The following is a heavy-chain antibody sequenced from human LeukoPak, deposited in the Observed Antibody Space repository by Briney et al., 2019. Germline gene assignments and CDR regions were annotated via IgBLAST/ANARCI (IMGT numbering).Heavy chain of an antibody. V-gene: IGHV1-69*13. J-gene: IGHJ1*01. Sequence: ASVKVSCKASGGTFSSYAISWVRQAPGQGLEWMGGIIPIFGTANYAQKFQGRVTITADESTSTAYMELSSLRSEDTAVYYCAREERRWELLGVDFQHWGQGTLVTVSS. CDR3: AREERRWELLGVDFQH. D-gene: IGHD1-26*01. CDR1: GGTFSSYA. CDR2: IIPIFGTA.